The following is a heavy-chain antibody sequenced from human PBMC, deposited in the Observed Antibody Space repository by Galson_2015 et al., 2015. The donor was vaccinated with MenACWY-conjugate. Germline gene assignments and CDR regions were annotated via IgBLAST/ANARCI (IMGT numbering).Heavy chain of an antibody. CDR2: IHYSGTT. CDR3: ARPISGRGGGAHFDY. Sequence: LSLTCTVSGDSISPNLWGWIRQPPGQGLEWIGNIHYSGTTYYNPSLKSRITISVDTSRNQFSLQLNSVTAPDTAVYYCARPISGRGGGAHFDYWGQGILVTVSS. V-gene: IGHV4-39*01. CDR1: GDSISPNL. J-gene: IGHJ4*02. D-gene: IGHD2-15*01.